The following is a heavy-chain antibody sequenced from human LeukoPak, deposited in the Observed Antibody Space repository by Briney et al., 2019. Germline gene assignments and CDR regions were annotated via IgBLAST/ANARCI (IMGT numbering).Heavy chain of an antibody. CDR3: AKDDFRTTPFRSSSSLGGGLDY. CDR2: ISGSGIST. J-gene: IGHJ4*02. V-gene: IGHV3-23*01. CDR1: GFTFSSFA. Sequence: PGGSLRLSCAASGFTFSSFAMSWVRQAPGKGPEWVSLISGSGISTYYADSVKGRFTISRDNSKNTLYLQMNSLRAEDTAVYYCAKDDFRTTPFRSSSSLGGGLDYWGQGTLVTVSS. D-gene: IGHD6-6*01.